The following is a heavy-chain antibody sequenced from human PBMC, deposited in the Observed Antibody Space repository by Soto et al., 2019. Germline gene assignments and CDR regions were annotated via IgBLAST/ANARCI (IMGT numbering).Heavy chain of an antibody. CDR2: ISTDGSFT. J-gene: IGHJ3*02. D-gene: IGHD6-6*01. Sequence: EVQLVESGGGLVQPGGSLRLSCAASGFVFSSHWIHWVRQAPGQGPVGVSRISTDGSFTSYADFVKGRFTISRDNAKNTLYLQMNSLRAKDTAVYYCARPRSMSSSGFDIWGQGTMVTVSS. CDR1: GFVFSSHW. V-gene: IGHV3-74*01. CDR3: ARPRSMSSSGFDI.